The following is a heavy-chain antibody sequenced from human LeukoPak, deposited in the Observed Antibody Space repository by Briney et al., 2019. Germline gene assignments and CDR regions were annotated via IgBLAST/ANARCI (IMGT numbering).Heavy chain of an antibody. CDR2: IYYSGST. V-gene: IGHV4-59*01. J-gene: IGHJ4*02. Sequence: SETLSLTCTVSGGSISSYYWSWIRQPPGKGLEWIGYIYYSGSTNYNPSLKSRVTISVDTSKNQFSLKLSSVTAADTAVYYCARGAEMATISPFDYWGQGTLVTVSS. D-gene: IGHD5-12*01. CDR3: ARGAEMATISPFDY. CDR1: GGSISSYY.